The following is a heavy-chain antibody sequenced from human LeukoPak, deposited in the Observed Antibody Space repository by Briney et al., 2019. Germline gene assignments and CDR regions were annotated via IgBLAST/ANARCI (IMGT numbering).Heavy chain of an antibody. CDR3: ARDPGTMVRGSRRGYDGNYYYMDV. J-gene: IGHJ6*03. CDR2: IYSSGST. V-gene: IGHV4-4*07. Sequence: SETLSLTCTVSVGIIISYYWRGIGQPAGRERAGFGRIYSSGSTTYNPSLKSGVTMSVDTSKNQFSIKLSSVTAADTAVYSCARDPGTMVRGSRRGYDGNYYYMDVWGKGTTVTISS. D-gene: IGHD3-10*01. CDR1: VGIIISYY.